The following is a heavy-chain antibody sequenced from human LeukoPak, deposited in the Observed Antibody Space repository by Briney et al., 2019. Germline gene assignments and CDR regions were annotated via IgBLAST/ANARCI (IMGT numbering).Heavy chain of an antibody. CDR1: GYTFTGYG. J-gene: IGHJ3*01. D-gene: IGHD1-26*01. Sequence: ASVKVSCKASGYTFTGYGISWVRQAPGQGLEWLGWISVYNGHTNYAQKLRGRVTMTTDTSTTTAYMELRTLRSDDTAVYYCARGGRWELPRPYAFDVWGQGTVVTVSS. CDR2: ISVYNGHT. V-gene: IGHV1-18*01. CDR3: ARGGRWELPRPYAFDV.